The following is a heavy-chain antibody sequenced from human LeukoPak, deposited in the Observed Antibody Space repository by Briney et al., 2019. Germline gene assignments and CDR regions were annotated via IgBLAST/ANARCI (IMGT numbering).Heavy chain of an antibody. D-gene: IGHD3-22*01. CDR1: GFTFSNYA. Sequence: PGGSLRLSCAASGFTFSNYAMHWVRQAPGKGLEWVAIISFAGNSRYYADFVKGRFTISRDNSKNTLYLQMDSLTAEDTAVYYCARDRNFYDSTGYYSLDYWGQGTLVTVSS. J-gene: IGHJ4*02. CDR3: ARDRNFYDSTGYYSLDY. CDR2: ISFAGNSR. V-gene: IGHV3-30-3*01.